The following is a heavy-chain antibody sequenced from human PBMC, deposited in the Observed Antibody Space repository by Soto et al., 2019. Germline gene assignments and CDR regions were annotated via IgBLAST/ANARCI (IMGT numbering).Heavy chain of an antibody. CDR3: ARHPYPESGGYIYRGGGYYYYAMDV. V-gene: IGHV4-39*01. CDR1: GGSIRSSTYY. CDR2: VFYTGAT. D-gene: IGHD3-22*01. J-gene: IGHJ6*02. Sequence: KPSETLSLTCTVSGGSIRSSTYYWGWIRQPPGKGLEWVGNVFYTGATSYNPSLKSRVTISVDTSNQFSLRLSSVTAADTAVYYCARHPYPESGGYIYRGGGYYYYAMDVWGQGTTVTVSS.